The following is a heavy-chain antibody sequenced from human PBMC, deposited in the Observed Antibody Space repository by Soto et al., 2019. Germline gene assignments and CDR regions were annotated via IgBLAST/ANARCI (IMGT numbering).Heavy chain of an antibody. CDR1: GYTFTSYY. CDR2: INPSGGST. J-gene: IGHJ6*02. Sequence: ASVKVSCKASGYTFTSYYMHWVRQAPGQGLEWMGIINPSGGSTSYAQKFQGRVTMTRDTSTSTVYMELSSLRSEDTAVYYCARGGHPAQQSSYHYYGMDVWGQGTTVTVSS. CDR3: ARGGHPAQQSSYHYYGMDV. D-gene: IGHD2-2*01. V-gene: IGHV1-46*01.